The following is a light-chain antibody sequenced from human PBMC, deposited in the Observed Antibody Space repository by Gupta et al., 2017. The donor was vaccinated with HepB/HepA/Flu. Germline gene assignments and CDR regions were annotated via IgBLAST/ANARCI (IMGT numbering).Light chain of an antibody. CDR2: YTS. Sequence: EIVLTQSPDFQSATPKEKVTITCRATQSTGTSLHWYQQKPRQSPKLLIKYTSQSFSGVPSRFSGSGSGTEFTLNINSLEAEDAATYFCQQTFTLPWTFGQGTKVEIK. CDR3: QQTFTLPWT. CDR1: QSTGTS. J-gene: IGKJ1*01. V-gene: IGKV6-21*01.